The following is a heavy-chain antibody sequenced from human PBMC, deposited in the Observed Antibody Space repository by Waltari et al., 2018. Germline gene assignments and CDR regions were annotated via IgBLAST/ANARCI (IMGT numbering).Heavy chain of an antibody. CDR3: AREGSYGTTIYYYYGMDV. V-gene: IGHV1-3*01. J-gene: IGHJ6*02. Sequence: QVQLVQSGAEVKKPGASVKVSCKASGYTFTSYAMHWVRQAPGQRLEWMGWINAGNGNTKYSQKFQGRVTITRDTSASTAYMELSSLRSEDTAVYYCAREGSYGTTIYYYYGMDVWGQGTTVTVSS. CDR2: INAGNGNT. D-gene: IGHD1-1*01. CDR1: GYTFTSYA.